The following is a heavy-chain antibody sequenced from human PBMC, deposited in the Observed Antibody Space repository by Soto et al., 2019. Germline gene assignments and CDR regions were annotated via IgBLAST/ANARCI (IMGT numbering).Heavy chain of an antibody. CDR2: IIPVFRAP. CDR1: GGTFNTYA. V-gene: IGHV1-69*12. CDR3: ARDKGRPQLVGNYYYIPDV. J-gene: IGHJ6*02. D-gene: IGHD3-10*01. Sequence: QVHLVQSGAEVKKPGSSVKVSCKVSGGTFNTYAISWVRQAHGQGLEWMGGIIPVFRAPDYAQKFQGRVTITADESARTAYMELKGLGSEDTAVYYCARDKGRPQLVGNYYYIPDVWGQGTSVTVSS.